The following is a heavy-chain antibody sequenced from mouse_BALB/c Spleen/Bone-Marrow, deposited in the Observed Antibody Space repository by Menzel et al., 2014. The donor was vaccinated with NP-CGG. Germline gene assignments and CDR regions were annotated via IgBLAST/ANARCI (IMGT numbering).Heavy chain of an antibody. CDR3: TRKGALITHYYARDY. J-gene: IGHJ4*01. Sequence: VQLKESGGGLVQPGGSRKLSCAASGFTFSSFGMHWVRQAPEKGLEWVAYISSGSSTIYYADTVKGRFTISSDNPKDNLLLQMTSLRSEDTAMYYGTRKGALITHYYARDYWGQGTSVTVSS. CDR2: ISSGSSTI. CDR1: GFTFSSFG. D-gene: IGHD2-4*01. V-gene: IGHV5-17*02.